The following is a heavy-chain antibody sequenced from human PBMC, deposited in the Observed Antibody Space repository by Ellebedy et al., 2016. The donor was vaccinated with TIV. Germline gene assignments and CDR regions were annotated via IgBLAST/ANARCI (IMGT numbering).Heavy chain of an antibody. Sequence: SLKISCAASGFTFDDYAMHWVRQAPGKGLEWVSGISWNSGSMGYADSVKGRFTISRDNAKNSLYLQVNSLRVEDTAFYYCAKSWARGNGYLDAFDIWGQGTMVTVSS. J-gene: IGHJ3*02. CDR2: ISWNSGSM. D-gene: IGHD5-18*01. CDR3: AKSWARGNGYLDAFDI. V-gene: IGHV3-9*01. CDR1: GFTFDDYA.